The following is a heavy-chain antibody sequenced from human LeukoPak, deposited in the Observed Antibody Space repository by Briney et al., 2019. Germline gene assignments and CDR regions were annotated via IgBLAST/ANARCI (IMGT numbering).Heavy chain of an antibody. J-gene: IGHJ4*02. CDR2: IKQDGSEK. Sequence: GGSLRLSCAASGFTFSSYWMSWVRQAPGKGLERVANIKQDGSEKYYVDSVKGRFTISRDNAKNSLYLQMNSLRAEDTAVYYCARRGARCSSTSCYPRNPPPLFDYWGQGTLVTVSS. CDR1: GFTFSSYW. CDR3: ARRGARCSSTSCYPRNPPPLFDY. D-gene: IGHD2-2*01. V-gene: IGHV3-7*01.